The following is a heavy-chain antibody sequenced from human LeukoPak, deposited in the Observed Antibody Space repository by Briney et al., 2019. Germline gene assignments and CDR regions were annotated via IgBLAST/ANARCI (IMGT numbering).Heavy chain of an antibody. CDR1: GYSFSRYW. Sequence: GASLKISCKGSGYSFSRYWIAWVRQMPGKGLEWMGIIYPGDSDTRYSPSFQGQVTISADKSISNAYLQWSSLKASDTAMYYCARGKFVDFDYWGQGTLVTVSS. CDR2: IYPGDSDT. D-gene: IGHD2-21*01. CDR3: ARGKFVDFDY. J-gene: IGHJ4*02. V-gene: IGHV5-51*01.